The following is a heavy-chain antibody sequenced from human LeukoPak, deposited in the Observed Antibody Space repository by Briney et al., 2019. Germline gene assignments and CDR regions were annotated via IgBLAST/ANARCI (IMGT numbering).Heavy chain of an antibody. V-gene: IGHV3-66*01. J-gene: IGHJ5*02. D-gene: IGHD6-19*01. CDR3: AREGSSGWYEFWFDP. CDR2: IYSAGST. CDR1: GFTVSNNF. Sequence: GGSLRLSCAASGFTVSNNFMSWVRQAPGKGLEWVAVIYSAGSTYYADSVKGRFTISIDNSKHTLYLQMNSLRAEDTAVYYCAREGSSGWYEFWFDPWGQGTLVTVSS.